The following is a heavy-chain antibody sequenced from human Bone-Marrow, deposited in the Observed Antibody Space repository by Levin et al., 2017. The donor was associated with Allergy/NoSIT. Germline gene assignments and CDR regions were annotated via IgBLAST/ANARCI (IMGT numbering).Heavy chain of an antibody. D-gene: IGHD6-13*01. V-gene: IGHV3-30-3*01. CDR2: ISYGGFNK. CDR1: GFTFSVYP. J-gene: IGHJ4*02. CDR3: AKEAAADGADYFDY. Sequence: QTSETLSLTCAASGFTFSVYPMHWVRQAPGKGLEWLGVISYGGFNKYYADSVRGRFTISRDNAKDTLYLQMSNLRAEDTAVYYCAKEAAADGADYFDYWGQGTLVTVSS.